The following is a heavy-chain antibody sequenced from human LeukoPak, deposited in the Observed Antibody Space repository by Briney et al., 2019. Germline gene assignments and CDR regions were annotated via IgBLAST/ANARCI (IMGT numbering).Heavy chain of an antibody. CDR1: GGSVSSGSYY. CDR2: IYTSGST. Sequence: SETLSLTCTVSGGSVSSGSYYWSWIRQPAGKGLEWIGRIYTSGSTNYNPSLKSRVTISVDTSKNQFSLRLSSVTAADTAVYYCASFPTTVTTVWWGQGTLVTVSS. CDR3: ASFPTTVTTVW. J-gene: IGHJ4*02. D-gene: IGHD4-17*01. V-gene: IGHV4-61*02.